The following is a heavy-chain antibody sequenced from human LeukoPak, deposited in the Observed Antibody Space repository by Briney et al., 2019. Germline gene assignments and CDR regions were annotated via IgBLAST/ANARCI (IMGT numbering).Heavy chain of an antibody. CDR1: GYTFTSYG. Sequence: ASVKVSCKASGYTFTSYGISWVRQAPGQGLEWMGWINPNSGGTNYAQKLQGRVTMTTDTSTSTAYMELRSLRSDDTAVYYCARDPFSPTSGSYLGYFDYWGQGTLVTVSS. D-gene: IGHD1-26*01. CDR3: ARDPFSPTSGSYLGYFDY. J-gene: IGHJ4*02. CDR2: INPNSGGT. V-gene: IGHV1-18*01.